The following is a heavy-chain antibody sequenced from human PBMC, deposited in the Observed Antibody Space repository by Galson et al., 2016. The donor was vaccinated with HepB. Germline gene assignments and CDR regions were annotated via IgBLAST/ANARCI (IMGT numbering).Heavy chain of an antibody. V-gene: IGHV1-46*01. CDR3: ARDWDSGDYEDY. J-gene: IGHJ4*02. D-gene: IGHD4-17*01. CDR2: IDPGIGTT. Sequence: VKVSCKASGYSFSSYYIHWVRQAPGQGLEWMGRIDPGIGTTRYAQKFQDRVTMTRDTSTSTVYMELSSLRYEDTAIYYCARDWDSGDYEDYWGQGTLITVSS. CDR1: GYSFSSYY.